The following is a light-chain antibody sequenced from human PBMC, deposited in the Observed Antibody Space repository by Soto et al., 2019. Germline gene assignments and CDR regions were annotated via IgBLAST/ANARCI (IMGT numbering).Light chain of an antibody. CDR1: QSINNY. CDR3: QQRSDWPLT. J-gene: IGKJ4*01. V-gene: IGKV3-11*01. CDR2: DVS. Sequence: EIVLTQSPATLSLSPGERATLSCRASQSINNYLAWYQQKPGQAPRLLIYDVSNRATGIPARFSGSGSGTDFTLTISSLDPEDFAFYYCQQRSDWPLTFGGVTKVEIK.